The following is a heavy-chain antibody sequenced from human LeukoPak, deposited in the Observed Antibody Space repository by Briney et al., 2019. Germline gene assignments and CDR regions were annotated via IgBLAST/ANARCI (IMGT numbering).Heavy chain of an antibody. V-gene: IGHV3-48*04. CDR1: ESTFSGYS. J-gene: IGHJ3*01. CDR2: ISSRSSTI. Sequence: PGGSLRLSCAASESTFSGYSMNWVRQAPGKGLEWVSYISSRSSTIYYADSVKGRFTISKENAKKSLNLQMNSLRAEDTAVYYCAKVRYYSDSNAVDAFDLWGQGTMVTVSS. CDR3: AKVRYYSDSNAVDAFDL. D-gene: IGHD3-22*01.